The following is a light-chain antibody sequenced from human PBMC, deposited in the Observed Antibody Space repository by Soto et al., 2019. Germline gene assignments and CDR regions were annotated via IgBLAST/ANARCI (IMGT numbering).Light chain of an antibody. CDR1: QDISNY. CDR3: QQYGKLPFT. Sequence: DIQMTQSPSSLSASVGDRVTITCQASQDISNYLNWYQQRPGKAPKLLIYEASNLETGVPSRFSGSGSGTAFTFTISSLQPEDIATYYCQQYGKLPFTFGPGTRVNIK. CDR2: EAS. V-gene: IGKV1-33*01. J-gene: IGKJ3*01.